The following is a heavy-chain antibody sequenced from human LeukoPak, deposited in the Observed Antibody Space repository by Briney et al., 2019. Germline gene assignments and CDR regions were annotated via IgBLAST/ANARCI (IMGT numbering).Heavy chain of an antibody. Sequence: ASVKVSCKASGYTFTSYDINWVRQATGQGLEWMGWMNPNSGNTGYAQKFQGRVTMTRNTSISTAYMELSSLRSEDTAVYYCARGSQGYSCGFWGFDPWGQGTLVTVSS. CDR2: MNPNSGNT. CDR1: GYTFTSYD. V-gene: IGHV1-8*01. J-gene: IGHJ5*02. D-gene: IGHD5-18*01. CDR3: ARGSQGYSCGFWGFDP.